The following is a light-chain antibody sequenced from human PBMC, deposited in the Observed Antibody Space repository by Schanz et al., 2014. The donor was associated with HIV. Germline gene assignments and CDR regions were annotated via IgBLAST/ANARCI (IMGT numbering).Light chain of an antibody. J-gene: IGKJ1*01. CDR3: QQTYSLPVT. CDR2: QAS. CDR1: QNIDYW. Sequence: DIQMTQSPSTLSASVGDRVTITCRASQNIDYWLTWYQQKPGRTPNLLIYQASSLKPGVPSRFSGSGSGTEFTLTISGLQPDDVATYYCQQTYSLPVTFGQGTKVEIK. V-gene: IGKV1-5*03.